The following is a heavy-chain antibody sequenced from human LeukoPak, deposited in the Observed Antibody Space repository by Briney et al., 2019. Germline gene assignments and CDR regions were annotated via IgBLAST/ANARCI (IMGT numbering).Heavy chain of an antibody. CDR3: ARDVGTSSNWYDP. V-gene: IGHV3-11*04. CDR1: GFTFSDYY. J-gene: IGHJ5*02. D-gene: IGHD6-6*01. CDR2: ISSSGSTI. Sequence: GGSLRLSCAASGFTFSDYYMSWIRQAPGKGLEWASYISSSGSTIYYADSVRGRFTISRDNTKNSLFLQMSSLRAEDTAIYYCARDVGTSSNWYDPWGQGTLVTVSS.